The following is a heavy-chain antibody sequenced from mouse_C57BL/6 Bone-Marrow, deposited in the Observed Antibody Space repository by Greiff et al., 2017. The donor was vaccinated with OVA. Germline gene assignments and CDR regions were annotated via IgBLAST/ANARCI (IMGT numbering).Heavy chain of an antibody. J-gene: IGHJ2*01. CDR1: GYTFTDYY. D-gene: IGHD1-1*01. CDR2: INPNNGGT. Sequence: EVQLQQSGPELVKPGASVKISCKASGYTFTDYYMNWVKQSHGKSLEWIGDINPNNGGTSYNQKFKGKATLTVDKSSSTAYMELSSLTSEDSAVYYCARGPTVVPYYFDYWGQGTTLTVSS. CDR3: ARGPTVVPYYFDY. V-gene: IGHV1-26*01.